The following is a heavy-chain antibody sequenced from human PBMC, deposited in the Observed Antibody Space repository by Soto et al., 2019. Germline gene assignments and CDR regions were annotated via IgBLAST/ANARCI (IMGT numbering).Heavy chain of an antibody. Sequence: QVHLVQSGAEVKKPGASVKVSCKASGYTFTSYGITWVRQAPGQGLEWMGWISAHNGNTDYAQKLQGRVIVTRDTSTSTAYMELRSLRSEDTALYYCARGRYGDYWGQGALVTGSS. J-gene: IGHJ4*02. V-gene: IGHV1-18*01. D-gene: IGHD1-1*01. CDR2: ISAHNGNT. CDR1: GYTFTSYG. CDR3: ARGRYGDY.